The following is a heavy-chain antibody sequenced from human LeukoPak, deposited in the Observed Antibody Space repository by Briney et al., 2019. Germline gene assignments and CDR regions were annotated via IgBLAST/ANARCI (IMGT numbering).Heavy chain of an antibody. CDR1: GDSVSSNSAA. J-gene: IGHJ5*02. V-gene: IGHV6-1*01. CDR2: TYYRSKWHY. CDR3: ARDPPNVQGYDL. D-gene: IGHD3-16*01. Sequence: SQTLSLTCVISGDSVSSNSAAWNWIRQSPSRGLEWLGRTYYRSKWHYDYALSVKSRIIINPDTSKNQFSLQLNSLTPEDTAVYYCARDPPNVQGYDLWGQGTLVTVSS.